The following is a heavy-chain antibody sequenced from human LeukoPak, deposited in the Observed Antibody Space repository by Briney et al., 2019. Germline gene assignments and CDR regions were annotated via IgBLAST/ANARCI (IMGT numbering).Heavy chain of an antibody. CDR1: GFTFSSYA. J-gene: IGHJ4*02. CDR2: ISSSDGGT. Sequence: GGSLRLSCAGSGFTFSSYAMAWVRQTPEKGLEWVAIISSSDGGTYYIDSVKGRFTISRDNSKNTLYLQMNSLRSEDTAVYHCARDISSGYLAADYWGQGTLVTVSS. CDR3: ARDISSGYLAADY. D-gene: IGHD3-22*01. V-gene: IGHV3-23*01.